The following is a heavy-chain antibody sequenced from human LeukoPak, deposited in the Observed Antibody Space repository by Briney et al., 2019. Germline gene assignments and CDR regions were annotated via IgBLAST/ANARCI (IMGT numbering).Heavy chain of an antibody. Sequence: GGSLRLSCAASGFTFSSYAMSWVRQAPGKGLGWVSLINDSGGNTYYADSVKGRFTISRDNSKNTLFLQMSSLRAEDTAVYYCAKTSAGIRGGYFDYWGQGTLVTVSS. CDR2: INDSGGNT. V-gene: IGHV3-23*01. D-gene: IGHD3-10*01. J-gene: IGHJ4*02. CDR3: AKTSAGIRGGYFDY. CDR1: GFTFSSYA.